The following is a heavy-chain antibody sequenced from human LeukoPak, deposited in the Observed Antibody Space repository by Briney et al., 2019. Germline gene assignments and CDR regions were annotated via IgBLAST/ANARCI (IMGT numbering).Heavy chain of an antibody. J-gene: IGHJ4*02. D-gene: IGHD3-10*01. Sequence: CXXSGYXLTELSXXWVXXAPXKXXXXXXXFDPEDGETIYAQKFQGRVTMTEDTSTDTAYMELSSLRSEDTAVYYCATWTLWFGESPFFHYWGQGTLVTVSS. CDR1: GYXLTELS. V-gene: IGHV1-24*01. CDR2: FDPEDGET. CDR3: ATWTLWFGESPFFHY.